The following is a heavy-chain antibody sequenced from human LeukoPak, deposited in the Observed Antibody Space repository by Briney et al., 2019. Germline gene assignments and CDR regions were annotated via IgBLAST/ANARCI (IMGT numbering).Heavy chain of an antibody. J-gene: IGHJ3*02. D-gene: IGHD5-24*01. V-gene: IGHV3-9*01. Sequence: GRSLRLSCAASGFTFDDYAMHWVRQAPGEGLEWVSGISWNNGSIGYADSVKGRFTISRDNAKNSLYLQMNSLRAEDTALYYCAKSAEMATIKFAFDIWGQGTMVTVSS. CDR1: GFTFDDYA. CDR3: AKSAEMATIKFAFDI. CDR2: ISWNNGSI.